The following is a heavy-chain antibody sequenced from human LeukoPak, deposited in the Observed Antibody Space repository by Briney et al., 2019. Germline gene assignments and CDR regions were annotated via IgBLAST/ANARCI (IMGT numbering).Heavy chain of an antibody. D-gene: IGHD3-22*01. CDR3: ARLAVNTSWYFDL. CDR1: GGSISSYY. Sequence: SETLSLTCTVSGGSISSYYWSWIRQPPGKGLEWIGYIYTSGSTNYNPSLKSRVTISVDTSKNQFSLKLSSVTGADTAVYYCARLAVNTSWYFDLWGRGTLVTVSS. CDR2: IYTSGST. J-gene: IGHJ2*01. V-gene: IGHV4-4*09.